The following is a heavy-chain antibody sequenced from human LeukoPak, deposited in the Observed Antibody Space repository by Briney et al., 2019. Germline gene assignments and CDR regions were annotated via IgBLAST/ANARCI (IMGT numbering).Heavy chain of an antibody. D-gene: IGHD6-6*01. CDR3: ARGSSSQAFDI. V-gene: IGHV4-39*01. CDR2: IYCSGST. CDR1: GGSISSSTYY. Sequence: PSETLSLTCTVCGGSISSSTYYWGWIRQPPGKGLEWIGTIYCSGSTNYNPSLKSRVTISIDTSKNQFSLRLSSVAAADTAVYYCARGSSSQAFDIRGQGTMVTVSS. J-gene: IGHJ3*02.